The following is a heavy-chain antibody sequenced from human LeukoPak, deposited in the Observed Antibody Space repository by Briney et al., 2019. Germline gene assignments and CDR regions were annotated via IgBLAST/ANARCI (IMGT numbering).Heavy chain of an antibody. CDR1: GFSFSSYA. V-gene: IGHV3-9*01. D-gene: IGHD5-12*01. Sequence: SGGSLRLSCGASGFSFSSYAMSWVRQAPGKGLEWVSGISWNSGSIGYADSVKGRFTISRDNAKNSLYLQMNSLRAEDTAVYYCARGEVATTPIYYYYYYYMDVWGKGTTVTISS. J-gene: IGHJ6*03. CDR3: ARGEVATTPIYYYYYYYMDV. CDR2: ISWNSGSI.